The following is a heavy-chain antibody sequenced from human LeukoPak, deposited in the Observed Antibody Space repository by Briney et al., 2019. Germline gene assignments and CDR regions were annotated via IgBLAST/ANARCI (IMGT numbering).Heavy chain of an antibody. CDR3: ARGSSGDYSVSGSAWFDP. CDR1: GYTFTNYD. CDR2: MNPNSGNT. D-gene: IGHD3-10*01. J-gene: IGHJ5*02. Sequence: ASVRVSCKASGYTFTNYDINWVRLATGQGLEWMGWMNPNSGNTGYAQKFQGRVTMTRNTSVSTAYMDLSSLRSEDTAVYYCARGSSGDYSVSGSAWFDPWGQGTLVTVSS. V-gene: IGHV1-8*01.